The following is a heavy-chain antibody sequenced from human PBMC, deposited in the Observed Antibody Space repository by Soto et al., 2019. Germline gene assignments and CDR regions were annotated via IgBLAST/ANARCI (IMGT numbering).Heavy chain of an antibody. Sequence: GSLRLSCAASGFTFSSYAMSWVRQAPGKGLEWVSAISGSGGSTYYADSVKGRFTISRDNSKNTLYLQMNSLRAEDTAVYYCAKYSSPPYCISMHIRQYYFVYRCPGILLYVFS. CDR3: AKYSSPPYCISMHIRQYYFVY. J-gene: IGHJ4*02. D-gene: IGHD3-3*02. CDR2: ISGSGGST. CDR1: GFTFSSYA. V-gene: IGHV3-23*01.